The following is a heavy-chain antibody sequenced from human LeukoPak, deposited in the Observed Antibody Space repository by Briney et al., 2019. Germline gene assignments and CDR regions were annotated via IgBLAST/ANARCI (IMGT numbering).Heavy chain of an antibody. CDR2: INPNSGGT. J-gene: IGHJ3*02. V-gene: IGHV1-2*02. CDR1: GYTFTGYY. D-gene: IGHD3-10*01. Sequence: ASVKVSCKASGYTFTGYYLHWVRQAPGQGLEWMGWINPNSGGTNYAQKFQGRVTMTRDTSISTAYMELSRLRSDDTAVYYCARNIWFGESSDAFDIWGQGTMVSVSS. CDR3: ARNIWFGESSDAFDI.